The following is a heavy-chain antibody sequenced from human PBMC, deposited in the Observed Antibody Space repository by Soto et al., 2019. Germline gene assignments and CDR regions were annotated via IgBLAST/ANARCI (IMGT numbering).Heavy chain of an antibody. CDR1: GFTFTSSA. CDR3: SALSTSLQTIDFWSGYYYYYYGMDV. CDR2: IVVGSGNT. V-gene: IGHV1-58*01. Sequence: SVKVSCKASGFTFTSSAVQWVRQARGQRLEWIGWIVVGSGNTNYAQKFQERVTITRDMSTSTAYMELSSLRSEDTAVYYCSALSTSLQTIDFWSGYYYYYYGMDVWGQGTTVTVS. J-gene: IGHJ6*02. D-gene: IGHD3-3*01.